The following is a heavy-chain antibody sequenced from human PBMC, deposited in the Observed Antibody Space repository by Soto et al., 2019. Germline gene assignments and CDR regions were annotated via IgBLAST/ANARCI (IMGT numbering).Heavy chain of an antibody. V-gene: IGHV4-4*02. CDR2: IYHRGST. CDR3: ARHHRDVDYGDYVTGYYYYGMDV. Sequence: QVQLQESGPGLVKPSGTLSLTCAGSGGSISSSNWWSWVRQPPGKGLEWIGEIYHRGSTNYNPSRKTRVTISVDKSKNQFALKLSSVTAADTAVYSCARHHRDVDYGDYVTGYYYYGMDVWGQGTTVTVSS. CDR1: GGSISSSNW. D-gene: IGHD4-17*01. J-gene: IGHJ6*02.